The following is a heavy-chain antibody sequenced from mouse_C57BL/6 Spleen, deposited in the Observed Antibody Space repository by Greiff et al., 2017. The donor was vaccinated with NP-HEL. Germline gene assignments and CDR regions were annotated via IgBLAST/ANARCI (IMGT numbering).Heavy chain of an antibody. V-gene: IGHV5-16*01. Sequence: EVKVVESEGGLVQPGSSMKLSCTASGFTFSDYYMAWVRQVPEKGLEWVANINYDGSSTYYLDSLKSRFIISRDNAKNILYLQMSSLKSEDTATYYCARASYYYGSFYYFDYWGQGTTLTVSS. CDR1: GFTFSDYY. D-gene: IGHD1-1*01. CDR3: ARASYYYGSFYYFDY. CDR2: INYDGSST. J-gene: IGHJ2*01.